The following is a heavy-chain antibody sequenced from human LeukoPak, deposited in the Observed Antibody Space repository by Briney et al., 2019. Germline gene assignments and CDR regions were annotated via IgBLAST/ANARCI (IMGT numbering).Heavy chain of an antibody. CDR1: GGSFSGYY. CDR3: ARERPILVPAARQTYYFDY. J-gene: IGHJ4*02. Sequence: SETLSLTCAVYGGSFSGYYWSWIRQPPGKGLEWIGEINHSGSTSYNPSLKSRVTISVDTSKNQFSLKLSSVTAADTAVYYCARERPILVPAARQTYYFDYWGQGTLVTVSS. CDR2: INHSGST. D-gene: IGHD2-2*01. V-gene: IGHV4-34*01.